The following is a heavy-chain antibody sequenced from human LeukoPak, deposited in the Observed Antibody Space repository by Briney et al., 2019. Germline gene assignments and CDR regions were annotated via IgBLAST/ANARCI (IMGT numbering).Heavy chain of an antibody. J-gene: IGHJ4*02. CDR3: AKDPAVGGLAAAAVDY. CDR2: ISGSGGST. D-gene: IGHD6-13*01. CDR1: GFTFSSYS. Sequence: GGSLRLSCAASGFTFSSYSMSWVRQAPGKGLEWVSAISGSGGSTYYADSVKGRYTISRDNSKTTLYLQMNSLRAEDTAVYYCAKDPAVGGLAAAAVDYWGQGTLVTVSS. V-gene: IGHV3-23*01.